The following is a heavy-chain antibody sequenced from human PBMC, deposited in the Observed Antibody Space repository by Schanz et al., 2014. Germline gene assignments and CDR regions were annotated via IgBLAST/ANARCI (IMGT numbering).Heavy chain of an antibody. D-gene: IGHD3-10*01. CDR3: ARGRGYIIGQ. CDR1: GFSFSGYG. CDR2: IRFDASAK. Sequence: QVQLVESGGGVAQPGGSLRLSCAASGFSFSGYGMHWVRQAPGKGLEWVAYIRFDASAKYYGDSVEGRFTISRDSSKNTVYLQMDSLRADDTSVYYCARGRGYIIGQWGQGILVTVSS. J-gene: IGHJ4*02. V-gene: IGHV3-30*02.